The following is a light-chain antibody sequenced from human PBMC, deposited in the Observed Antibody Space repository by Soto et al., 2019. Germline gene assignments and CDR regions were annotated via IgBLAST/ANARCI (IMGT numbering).Light chain of an antibody. Sequence: QLVLTQPRSVSGAPGQRVTISCTGSSSNIGADYDVHWYQQLPGTAPKLLIYDNTNRPSGVPDRFSGSKSGTSASLAITGLQAEDEADYYCQSFDSSLNERVFGGGTKLTVL. V-gene: IGLV1-40*01. J-gene: IGLJ3*02. CDR1: SSNIGADYD. CDR3: QSFDSSLNERV. CDR2: DNT.